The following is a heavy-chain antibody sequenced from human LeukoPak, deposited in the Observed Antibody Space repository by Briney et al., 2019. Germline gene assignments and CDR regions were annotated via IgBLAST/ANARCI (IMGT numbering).Heavy chain of an antibody. D-gene: IGHD4-17*01. Sequence: PSETLSLTCTVSGASISSYYWSWIRQPPGKGLGWVGYIDYSGSTNYNPSLKSRVIISVDTSKTQFSLKLSSVTAADTAVYYCARHYYSDPFDYWGQGTLVTVSS. CDR2: IDYSGST. V-gene: IGHV4-59*01. CDR1: GASISSYY. J-gene: IGHJ4*02. CDR3: ARHYYSDPFDY.